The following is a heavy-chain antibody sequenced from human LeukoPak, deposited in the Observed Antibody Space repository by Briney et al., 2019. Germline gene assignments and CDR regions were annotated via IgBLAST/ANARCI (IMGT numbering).Heavy chain of an antibody. CDR3: ARAPGELPNY. J-gene: IGHJ4*02. V-gene: IGHV3-7*01. CDR2: IRQDGGEK. CDR1: GFTFSNYW. D-gene: IGHD4-17*01. Sequence: GGSLRLSCAASGFTFSNYWMSWVRQAPGKGLEWVANIRQDGGEKYYVDSVKGRFAISRDNAKNSLYLQMNSLRAEDTAVYCCARAPGELPNYWGQGTLVTVSS.